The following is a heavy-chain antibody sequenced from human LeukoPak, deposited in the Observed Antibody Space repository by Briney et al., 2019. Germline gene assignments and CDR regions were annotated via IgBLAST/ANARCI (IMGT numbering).Heavy chain of an antibody. CDR3: ARDREYRSSSYPLDY. V-gene: IGHV1-2*02. J-gene: IGHJ4*02. D-gene: IGHD6-6*01. Sequence: ASVKVSCKASGYTFTGYYMHWVRQAPGQGLEWMGWVNPNSGGTNFAQKFQGRVTMTRDTSISTAYMELSRLRSDDTAVYFCARDREYRSSSYPLDYWGQGTLVTVSP. CDR1: GYTFTGYY. CDR2: VNPNSGGT.